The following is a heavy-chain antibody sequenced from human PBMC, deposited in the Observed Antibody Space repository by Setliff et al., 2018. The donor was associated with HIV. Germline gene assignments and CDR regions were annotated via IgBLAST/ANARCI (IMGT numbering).Heavy chain of an antibody. D-gene: IGHD1-20*01. CDR2: ISASATSV. J-gene: IGHJ5*02. V-gene: IGHV3-23*01. CDR1: GFTFSSFA. Sequence: GGSLRLSCAASGFTFSSFAMTWVRQAPGKGLEWVSSISASATSVCNADSVKGRFTISRDNSKNILYVQMNSLRVEDTAVYYCATGRRYGLFNPWGQGTLVTVSS. CDR3: ATGRRYGLFNP.